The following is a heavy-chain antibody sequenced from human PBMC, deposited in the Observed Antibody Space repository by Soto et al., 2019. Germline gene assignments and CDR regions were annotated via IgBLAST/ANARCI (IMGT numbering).Heavy chain of an antibody. CDR2: ISYDGRNK. V-gene: IGHV3-30*03. CDR3: ATFGVVPSGFDP. D-gene: IGHD3-3*01. CDR1: GFTFRSYD. J-gene: IGHJ5*02. Sequence: QVQLVESGGGVVQPGRSLRLSCVASGFTFRSYDMYWVRQAPGKGLEWVARISYDGRNKYYADSVKGRFTISRDNSKNTLYLQMNSLRPQDTVVYYCATFGVVPSGFDPWGQGTLVTVSS.